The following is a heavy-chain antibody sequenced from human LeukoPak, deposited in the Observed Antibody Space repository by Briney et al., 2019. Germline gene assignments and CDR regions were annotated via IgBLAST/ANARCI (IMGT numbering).Heavy chain of an antibody. CDR2: INHSGST. Sequence: PSETLSLTCAVYGGTFSGYYWSWIRQPPGKGLEWMGEINHSGSTNYNPSLKSRVTISVDTSKNQFSLKLSSVTAADTAVYYCARHSRRYYYGSGSYSGGNDAFDIWGQGTMVTVSS. CDR1: GGTFSGYY. CDR3: ARHSRRYYYGSGSYSGGNDAFDI. J-gene: IGHJ3*02. V-gene: IGHV4-34*01. D-gene: IGHD3-10*01.